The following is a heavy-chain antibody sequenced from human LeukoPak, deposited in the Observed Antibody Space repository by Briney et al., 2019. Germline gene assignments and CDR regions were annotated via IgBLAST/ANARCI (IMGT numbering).Heavy chain of an antibody. V-gene: IGHV1-3*01. Sequence: ASVEVSCKASGYTFTSYAMHWVRQAPGQRLEWMGWINAGNGNTKYSQKFQGRVTMTRDTSTSTVYMELSSLRSEDTAVYYCARDRTDANDFWSGYYRYYYYYGMDVWGRGTTVTVSS. J-gene: IGHJ6*02. CDR2: INAGNGNT. D-gene: IGHD3-3*01. CDR1: GYTFTSYA. CDR3: ARDRTDANDFWSGYYRYYYYYGMDV.